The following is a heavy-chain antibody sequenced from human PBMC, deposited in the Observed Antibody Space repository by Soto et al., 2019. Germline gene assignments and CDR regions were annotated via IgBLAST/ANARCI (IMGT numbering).Heavy chain of an antibody. J-gene: IGHJ5*02. CDR2: IKSKTDGGTT. Sequence: GGSLRLSCAASGFTFSNSWMNWVRQAPGKGLEWVGRIKSKTDGGTTDYAAPVKGRFTISRDDSKNTLYLQMNSLKTEDTAVYYCTTPSYYYDSSGYLSWGQGTLVTVSS. V-gene: IGHV3-15*07. D-gene: IGHD3-22*01. CDR3: TTPSYYYDSSGYLS. CDR1: GFTFSNSW.